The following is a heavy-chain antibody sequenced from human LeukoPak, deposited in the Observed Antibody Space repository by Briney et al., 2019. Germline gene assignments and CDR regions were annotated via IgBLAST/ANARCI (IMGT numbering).Heavy chain of an antibody. V-gene: IGHV4-38-2*01. CDR2: IFHSGGT. J-gene: IGHJ6*04. Sequence: SETLSLTCAVSGYSISSGYYWGWFRQPPGKGLEWIGSIFHSGGTYYNPSLKSRVNMSVDTSKNQISLKLSSVTAADTAVYYCARASGSYGSGSYYYYGMDVWGKGTTVTVSS. CDR3: ARASGSYGSGSYYYYGMDV. D-gene: IGHD3-10*01. CDR1: GYSISSGYY.